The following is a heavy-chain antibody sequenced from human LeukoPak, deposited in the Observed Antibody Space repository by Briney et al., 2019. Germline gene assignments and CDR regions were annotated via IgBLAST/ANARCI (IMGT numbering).Heavy chain of an antibody. Sequence: GASVKVSCRDSGYTFSNYYIHWVLQAPGQGLEWMGWIYPNSGGTHYAEKFHGRVTMTRDSSISAAYMELTGLTSDDTAVYYCARDRGRTSDYYDSGRSLHYYVDVWGKGTTVTVSS. J-gene: IGHJ6*03. CDR3: ARDRGRTSDYYDSGRSLHYYVDV. CDR1: GYTFSNYY. D-gene: IGHD3-10*01. V-gene: IGHV1-2*03. CDR2: IYPNSGGT.